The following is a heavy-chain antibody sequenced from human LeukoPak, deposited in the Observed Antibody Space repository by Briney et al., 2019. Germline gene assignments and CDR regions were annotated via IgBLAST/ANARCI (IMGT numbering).Heavy chain of an antibody. CDR1: GYTFSNHG. CDR3: ARDQQQGDHYSFYYMDF. D-gene: IGHD1/OR15-1a*01. Sequence: ASVKVSCKGIGYTFSNHGITWVRQAPGQGLEWIGWISPHKGNTNYQQRLQGRLILITDASTSTAYMDLRDLRSDDTAIYYCARDQQQGDHYSFYYMDFWGEGTTVIVSS. V-gene: IGHV1-18*01. J-gene: IGHJ6*03. CDR2: ISPHKGNT.